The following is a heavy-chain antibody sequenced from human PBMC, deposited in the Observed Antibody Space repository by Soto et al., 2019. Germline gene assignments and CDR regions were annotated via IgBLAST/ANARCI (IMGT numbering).Heavy chain of an antibody. J-gene: IGHJ5*02. CDR3: AREKESSSWYGGWFDP. CDR1: GDIVSSNSAA. V-gene: IGHV6-1*01. D-gene: IGHD6-13*01. Sequence: SQTLSLTCAISGDIVSSNSAAWNWIRQSPSRGLEWLGRTYYRSKWYNDYAVSVKSRTTINPDTSKNQCSLQLNSVTPEDTAVYYCAREKESSSWYGGWFDPWGQGTLVTVSS. CDR2: TYYRSKWYN.